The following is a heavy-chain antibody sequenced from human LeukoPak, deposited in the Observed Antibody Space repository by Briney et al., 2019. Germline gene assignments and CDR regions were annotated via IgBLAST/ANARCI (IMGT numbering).Heavy chain of an antibody. V-gene: IGHV3-23*01. J-gene: IGHJ4*02. D-gene: IGHD5-12*01. CDR2: ISGSGGST. CDR1: GFTFSSYA. CDR3: AKATHKSGYLLDY. Sequence: GGSLRLSCAASGFTFSSYAMSWVRQAPGKGLEWVSAISGSGGSTYYADSVKGRFTISRDNSKNTLYLQMNSLSAEDTAVYYCAKATHKSGYLLDYWGQGTLVTVSS.